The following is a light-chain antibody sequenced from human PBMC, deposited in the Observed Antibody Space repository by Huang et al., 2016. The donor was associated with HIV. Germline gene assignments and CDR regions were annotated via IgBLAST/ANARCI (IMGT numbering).Light chain of an antibody. CDR1: QDFRKS. Sequence: DIQMTQSPSSLSASVGDSVTIARRASQDFRKSLAWYQQKPGKAPKLHLYAASRLESGVPSRFSGGGYGTYYTLTISGLQPEDFATYYCQQDYTPPLTFGRGTKVEIK. V-gene: IGKV1-NL1*01. CDR3: QQDYTPPLT. J-gene: IGKJ4*01. CDR2: AAS.